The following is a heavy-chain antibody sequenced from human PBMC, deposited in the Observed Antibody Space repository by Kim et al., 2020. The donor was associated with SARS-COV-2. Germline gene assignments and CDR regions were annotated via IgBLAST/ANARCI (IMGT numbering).Heavy chain of an antibody. D-gene: IGHD6-19*01. CDR3: ARRRGGWYGY. Sequence: SETLSLTCTVSGGSISSSSYYWGWIRQPPGKGLEWIGSIYYSGSTYYNPSLKSRVTISVDTSKNQFSLKLSSVTAADTAVYYCARRRGGWYGYWGQGTLVTVSS. V-gene: IGHV4-39*01. CDR1: GGSISSSSYY. J-gene: IGHJ4*02. CDR2: IYYSGST.